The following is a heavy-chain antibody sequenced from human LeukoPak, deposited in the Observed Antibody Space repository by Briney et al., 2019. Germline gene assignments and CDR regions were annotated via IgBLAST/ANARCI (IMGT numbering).Heavy chain of an antibody. Sequence: ASVKVSCKASGYTFTNHDITWVRQAPGQGLEWMGWISAYNGNTNYAQNLQGRVTLTTDSSTSTAYMELRSLRSDDTAVYYCARDYQRQLYLYYFDYWGQGTLVTVSS. J-gene: IGHJ4*02. CDR3: ARDYQRQLYLYYFDY. V-gene: IGHV1-18*01. CDR1: GYTFTNHD. CDR2: ISAYNGNT. D-gene: IGHD2-2*01.